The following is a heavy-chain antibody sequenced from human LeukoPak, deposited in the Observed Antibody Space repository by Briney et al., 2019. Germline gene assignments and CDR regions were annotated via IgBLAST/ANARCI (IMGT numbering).Heavy chain of an antibody. CDR3: AKSTHITVVGVPPPDA. CDR1: GFTFNNYG. CDR2: ISYNGGIV. D-gene: IGHD3-3*01. V-gene: IGHV3-30*18. J-gene: IGHJ5*02. Sequence: GGSLRLSCAASGFTFNNYGMHWVRQAPGKGLEWVAVISYNGGIVYYADSVKGRFTISRDNSQNTLYLQMNSLRAEDTAVYYCAKSTHITVVGVPPPDAWGQGTLVTVSS.